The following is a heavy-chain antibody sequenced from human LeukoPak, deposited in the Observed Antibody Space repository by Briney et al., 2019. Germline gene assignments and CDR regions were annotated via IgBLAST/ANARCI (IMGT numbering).Heavy chain of an antibody. CDR2: ISGYNGYT. J-gene: IGHJ5*02. D-gene: IGHD3-9*01. Sequence: GASVKVSCKASGYIFTSYGINWVRQAPGQGLEWMGWISGYNGYTYYAQKFQGRVTMTTDTSTTTAYMELRSLRSDDTAVYYCARLNYDILTGYHNPTNWFDPWGQGTLVTVSS. V-gene: IGHV1-18*01. CDR3: ARLNYDILTGYHNPTNWFDP. CDR1: GYIFTSYG.